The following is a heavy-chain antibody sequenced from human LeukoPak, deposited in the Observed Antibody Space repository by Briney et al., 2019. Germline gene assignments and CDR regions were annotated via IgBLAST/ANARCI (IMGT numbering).Heavy chain of an antibody. CDR3: AKDAYGVGYYGMDV. V-gene: IGHV3-9*01. CDR2: ISWNSGSI. D-gene: IGHD2-8*01. Sequence: GGSLRLSCAASGFTFDDYAMHWVRQAPGKGLEWVSGISWNSGSIGYADSVKGRFTISRDNAKNSLYLQMNSLRAEDTALYYCAKDAYGVGYYGMDVWGQGTTVTVSS. J-gene: IGHJ6*02. CDR1: GFTFDDYA.